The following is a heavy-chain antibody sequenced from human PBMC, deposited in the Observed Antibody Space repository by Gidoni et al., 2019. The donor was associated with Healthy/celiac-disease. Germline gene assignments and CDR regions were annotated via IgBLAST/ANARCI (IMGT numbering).Heavy chain of an antibody. J-gene: IGHJ4*02. V-gene: IGHV3-30*18. CDR2: ISYDGSNK. D-gene: IGHD2-21*02. Sequence: GKGLEWVAVISYDGSNKYYADSVKGRFTISRDNSKNTLYLQMNSLRAEDTAVYYCAKKPPLAYCGGDCYPDYWGQGTLVTVSS. CDR3: AKKPPLAYCGGDCYPDY.